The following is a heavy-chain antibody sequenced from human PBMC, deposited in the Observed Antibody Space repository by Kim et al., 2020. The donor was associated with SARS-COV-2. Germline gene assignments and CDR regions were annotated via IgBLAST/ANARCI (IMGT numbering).Heavy chain of an antibody. CDR3: AREGYCSGGSCYFPFDY. CDR1: GDSVSSNSAA. J-gene: IGHJ4*02. Sequence: SQTLSLTCAISGDSVSSNSAAWNWIRQSPSRGLEWLGRTYYRSKWYNDYAVSVKSRITINPDTSKNQFSLQLNSVTPEDTAVYYCAREGYCSGGSCYFPFDYWGQGTLVTVSS. V-gene: IGHV6-1*01. D-gene: IGHD2-15*01. CDR2: TYYRSKWYN.